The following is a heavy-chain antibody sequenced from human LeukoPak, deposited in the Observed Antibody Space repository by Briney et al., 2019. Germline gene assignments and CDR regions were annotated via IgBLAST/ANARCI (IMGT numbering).Heavy chain of an antibody. Sequence: GGSLRLSCAASGFTFSSYAMSWVRRAPGKGLEWVSAISGSGGSTYYADSVKGRFTISRDNSKNTLYLQMNSLRAEDTAVYYCAKDTEMYYYDSSGHLDYWGQGTLVTVSS. J-gene: IGHJ4*02. CDR1: GFTFSSYA. D-gene: IGHD3-22*01. V-gene: IGHV3-23*01. CDR2: ISGSGGST. CDR3: AKDTEMYYYDSSGHLDY.